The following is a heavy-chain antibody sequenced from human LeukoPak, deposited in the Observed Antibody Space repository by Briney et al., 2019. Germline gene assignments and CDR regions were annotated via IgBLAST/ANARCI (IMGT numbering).Heavy chain of an antibody. D-gene: IGHD5-12*01. CDR2: FYTCGST. Sequence: SDTLTLICTVWGDPFSLYHWSWLRHSTGKGLECIGRFYTCGSTNYNPSLKSRVTMSVDTSKNQFSLKLISVTAADTAVYYCAGGGYSGYEWTDLDYWGQGTLVTVSS. V-gene: IGHV4-4*07. CDR1: GDPFSLYH. CDR3: AGGGYSGYEWTDLDY. J-gene: IGHJ4*02.